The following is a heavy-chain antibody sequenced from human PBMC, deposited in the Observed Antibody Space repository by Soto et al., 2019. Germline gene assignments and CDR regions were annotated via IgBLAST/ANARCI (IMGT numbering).Heavy chain of an antibody. CDR2: INPNSGDT. V-gene: IGHV1-2*02. J-gene: IGHJ4*02. CDR3: ARVRTYYESSGSLDY. CDR1: GFTFTGYF. D-gene: IGHD3-22*01. Sequence: VASVKVSCKASGFTFTGYFIHWVRRAPGQGLEWMGWINPNSGDTNYAQKFQGRVTMTRDTSINTAYMELSRLRSDDTAVYYCARVRTYYESSGSLDYWGQGALVTVSS.